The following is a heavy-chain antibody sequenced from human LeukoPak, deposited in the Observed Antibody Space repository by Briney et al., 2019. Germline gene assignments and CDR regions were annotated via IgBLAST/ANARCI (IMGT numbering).Heavy chain of an antibody. V-gene: IGHV3-33*01. D-gene: IGHD3-22*01. Sequence: GGSLRLSCAASGFTFSSYGMHWVRQAPGKGLEWVAVIWYDGSNKYYADSVKGRFTISRVNSKNTLYLQMNSLRAEDTAVYYCAREGLSYYYDSSGHNWFDPWGQGTLVTVSS. CDR2: IWYDGSNK. CDR1: GFTFSSYG. J-gene: IGHJ5*02. CDR3: AREGLSYYYDSSGHNWFDP.